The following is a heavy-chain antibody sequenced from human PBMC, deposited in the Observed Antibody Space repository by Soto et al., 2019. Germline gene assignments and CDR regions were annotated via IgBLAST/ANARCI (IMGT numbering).Heavy chain of an antibody. CDR3: ARRIENGSGSYFAYYYGMDV. Sequence: GESLKISCKGSGYSFTSYWIGWVRQMPGKGLEWMGIIYPGDSDTRYSPSFQGQVTISADKSISTAYLQWSSLKASDTAMYYCARRIENGSGSYFAYYYGMDVWGQGTTVTVSS. CDR1: GYSFTSYW. J-gene: IGHJ6*02. CDR2: IYPGDSDT. D-gene: IGHD3-10*01. V-gene: IGHV5-51*01.